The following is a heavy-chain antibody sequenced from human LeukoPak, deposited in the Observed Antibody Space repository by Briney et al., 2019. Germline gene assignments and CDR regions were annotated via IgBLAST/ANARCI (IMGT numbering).Heavy chain of an antibody. CDR1: GGSISSSSYY. V-gene: IGHV4-39*01. CDR2: IYYSGST. D-gene: IGHD2-15*01. CDR3: ARAMVAAPDY. Sequence: TSETLSLTCTVSGGSISSSSYYWGWIRQPPGKGLEWIGSIYYSGSTYYNPSLKSRVTISVDTSKNQFSLKLSSVTAADTAVYYCARAMVAAPDYWGQGTLVTVSS. J-gene: IGHJ4*02.